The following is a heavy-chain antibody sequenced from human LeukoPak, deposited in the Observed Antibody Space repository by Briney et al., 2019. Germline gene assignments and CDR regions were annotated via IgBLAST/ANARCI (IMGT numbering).Heavy chain of an antibody. J-gene: IGHJ3*02. CDR3: ARGYCSSTSCSSDAFDI. D-gene: IGHD2-2*01. CDR2: IYYSGST. V-gene: IGHV4-39*07. CDR1: GGSISSSSYY. Sequence: SETLSLTCTVSGGSISSSSYYWGWIRQPPGKGLEWIGSIYYSGSTYCNPSLKSRVTISVDTSKNQFSLKLSSVTAADTAVYYCARGYCSSTSCSSDAFDIWGQGTMVTVSS.